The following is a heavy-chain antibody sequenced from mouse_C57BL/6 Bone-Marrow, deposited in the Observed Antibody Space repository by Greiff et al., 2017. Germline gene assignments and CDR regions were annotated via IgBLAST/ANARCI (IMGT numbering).Heavy chain of an antibody. Sequence: EVQLVESEGGLVQPGSSMKLSCTASGFTFSDYYMAWVRQVPEKGLEWVANINYDGSSTYYLDSLKSRFIISRDNAKNILYLQMSSLKSEDTATYYGARGRTTVVADWYFDVWGTGTTVTVSS. V-gene: IGHV5-16*01. CDR2: INYDGSST. CDR1: GFTFSDYY. D-gene: IGHD1-1*01. J-gene: IGHJ1*03. CDR3: ARGRTTVVADWYFDV.